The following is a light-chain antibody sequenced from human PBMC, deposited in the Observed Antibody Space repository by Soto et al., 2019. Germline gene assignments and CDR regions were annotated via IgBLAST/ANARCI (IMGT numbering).Light chain of an antibody. CDR3: CSHAGSDTYV. V-gene: IGLV2-23*01. J-gene: IGLJ1*01. Sequence: QSALTQPASVSGSPGQSITISCSGTSSDVGSYNLVSWYQQHPGKAPKIMIYEGNKRPSGVSNRFSGSKSGNWASLTISGLQAEDEADYYCCSHAGSDTYVYGSGTKLTVL. CDR2: EGN. CDR1: SSDVGSYNL.